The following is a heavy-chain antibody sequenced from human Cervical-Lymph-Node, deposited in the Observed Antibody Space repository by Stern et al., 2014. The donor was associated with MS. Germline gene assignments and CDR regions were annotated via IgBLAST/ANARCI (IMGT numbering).Heavy chain of an antibody. J-gene: IGHJ4*02. Sequence: AQLEESGPGLVKPSETLSLTCTVSGGSISSYYWSWIRQPPGKGLEWIAYIYYSGHTDYNPSLQGRVTLSVDTSKNQISLRLSSVTAADTAVYYCARGYSSSWYGGRFFNYWGQGTLVTVSS. CDR3: ARGYSSSWYGGRFFNY. D-gene: IGHD6-13*01. V-gene: IGHV4-59*01. CDR2: IYYSGHT. CDR1: GGSISSYY.